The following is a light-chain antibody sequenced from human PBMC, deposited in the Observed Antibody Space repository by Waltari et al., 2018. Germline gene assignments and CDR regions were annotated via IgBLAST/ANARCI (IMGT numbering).Light chain of an antibody. CDR3: QQYNNWPPLFT. J-gene: IGKJ3*01. Sequence: EIVMTQSPATLSVSPGDRATLSCRAGQSVSGNLAWYQQKAGQAPRLLIFGASTRATGIPARFSSSGSATEFTLTISSLQSEDFAVYYCQQYNNWPPLFTFGPGTKVDMK. CDR2: GAS. CDR1: QSVSGN. V-gene: IGKV3D-15*01.